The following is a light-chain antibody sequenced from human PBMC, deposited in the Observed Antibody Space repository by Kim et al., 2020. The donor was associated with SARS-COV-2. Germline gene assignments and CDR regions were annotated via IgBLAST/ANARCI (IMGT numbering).Light chain of an antibody. CDR2: DAS. Sequence: SVGDRVTITCQASRDISNYLNWYQHKPGKAPKLLIYDASNLEKGVPSRFSGSGSETDFTLTISSLQPEDIGTYYCQQYDDLPPYTFGQGTKLEI. J-gene: IGKJ2*01. CDR1: RDISNY. CDR3: QQYDDLPPYT. V-gene: IGKV1-33*01.